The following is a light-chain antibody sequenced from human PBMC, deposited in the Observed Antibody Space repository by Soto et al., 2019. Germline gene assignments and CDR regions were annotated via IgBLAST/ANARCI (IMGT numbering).Light chain of an antibody. V-gene: IGLV2-14*01. J-gene: IGLJ2*01. CDR2: DVT. CDR3: SSCTSSSTLV. Sequence: QSVLTQPASVSGSPGQSITISCTGTSSDVGGYNFVSWYQQHPGKAPKFMIYDVTNRPSGVSNRFSGSKSGNTASLTISGLQAEDEADYYCSSCTSSSTLVFGGGTKLTVL. CDR1: SSDVGGYNF.